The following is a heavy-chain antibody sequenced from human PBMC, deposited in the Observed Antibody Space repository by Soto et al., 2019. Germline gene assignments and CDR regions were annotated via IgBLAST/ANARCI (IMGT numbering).Heavy chain of an antibody. CDR2: MNPNSGDT. J-gene: IGHJ6*03. CDR1: GYRFSDXY. CDR3: XXXXXXAXATLDYYYFYMDV. V-gene: IGHV1-2*02. Sequence: QVQLVQSGAEVKKPGASVTVSCKASGYRFSDXYLXWVRXAPGXGPEWMGWMNPNSGDTKYAQKFKGRVTMTRXTSVXXXFXXLXXXXXXXXXXXXXXXXXXXAXATLDYYYFYMDVWGIGTTVTVSS.